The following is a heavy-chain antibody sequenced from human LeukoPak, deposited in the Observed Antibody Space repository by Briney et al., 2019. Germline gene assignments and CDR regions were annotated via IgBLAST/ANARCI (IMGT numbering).Heavy chain of an antibody. Sequence: SVKVSCKAPGGTFSSYAISWGRQAPGQGLEWMGGIIPIFGTANYAQKSQGRVTIIADKSTRTAYMELSSLGSEDTAVYYCARVPFLRYCSSTSCFNPGGGAFDIWGQGTMVTVSS. D-gene: IGHD2-2*01. CDR3: ARVPFLRYCSSTSCFNPGGGAFDI. CDR2: IIPIFGTA. V-gene: IGHV1-69*06. CDR1: GGTFSSYA. J-gene: IGHJ3*02.